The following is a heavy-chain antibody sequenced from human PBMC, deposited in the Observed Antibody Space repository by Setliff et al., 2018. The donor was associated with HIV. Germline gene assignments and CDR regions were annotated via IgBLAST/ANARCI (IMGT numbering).Heavy chain of an antibody. CDR3: ASGRGIYGSGALEAYDI. J-gene: IGHJ3*02. CDR2: ISGYGNR. Sequence: ASVKVSCKASGYTFNNYGVMWVQQAPGQGLEWMGWISGYGNRKYAQKFEGRLTVTTDTSTSTAYMELRTLRSDDTAVYFCASGRGIYGSGALEAYDIWGQGTMVTVSS. V-gene: IGHV1-18*01. CDR1: GYTFNNYG. D-gene: IGHD3-10*01.